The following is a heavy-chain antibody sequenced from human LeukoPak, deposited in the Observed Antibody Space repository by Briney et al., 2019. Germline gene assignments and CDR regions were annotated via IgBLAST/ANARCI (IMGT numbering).Heavy chain of an antibody. CDR3: ARWAREMVTTCIGAFDM. Sequence: GRSLRLSCVTSGFTFSSYGVHWVRQAPGKGLEWVAVIWYDGNNKYYADSVTGRFTISRDNSKNRLFLQMDYLRADDTAVYYCARWAREMVTTCIGAFDMWAQGTMVTVSS. CDR1: GFTFSSYG. J-gene: IGHJ3*02. V-gene: IGHV3-33*01. D-gene: IGHD4-17*01. CDR2: IWYDGNNK.